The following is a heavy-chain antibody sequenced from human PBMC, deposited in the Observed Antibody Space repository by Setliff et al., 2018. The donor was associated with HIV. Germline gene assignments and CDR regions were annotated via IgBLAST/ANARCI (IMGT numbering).Heavy chain of an antibody. CDR2: IHPSSGGT. D-gene: IGHD3-3*01. V-gene: IGHV1-2*02. Sequence: GASVKVSCKASGYTFTDYYMHWVRQAPGQGLEWMGWIHPSSGGTNYAQKFQGRVTMTRDTSISTAYMELSRLRSDDTAVYYCARMQAYYNFWRSTYYFDYWGQGTPVTVSS. J-gene: IGHJ4*02. CDR1: GYTFTDYY. CDR3: ARMQAYYNFWRSTYYFDY.